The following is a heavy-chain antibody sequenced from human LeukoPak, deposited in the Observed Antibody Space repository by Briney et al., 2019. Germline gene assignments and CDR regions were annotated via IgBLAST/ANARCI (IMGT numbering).Heavy chain of an antibody. D-gene: IGHD4-17*01. CDR1: GFTFSSYW. J-gene: IGHJ5*02. CDR3: ARDTYGDYVFWFDP. V-gene: IGHV3-74*01. CDR2: INSDGSST. Sequence: GGSLRLSCAASGFTFSSYWMHWVRHAPGKGLVWVSRINSDGSSTSYADSVKGRFTISRDNAKNTLYLQMNSLRAEDTAVYYCARDTYGDYVFWFDPWGQGTLVTVSS.